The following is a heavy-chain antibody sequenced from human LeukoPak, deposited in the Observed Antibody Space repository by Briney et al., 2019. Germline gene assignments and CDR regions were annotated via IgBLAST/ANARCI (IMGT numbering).Heavy chain of an antibody. CDR3: ASDIAARDDY. V-gene: IGHV4-61*02. CDR1: GGSISSGNYY. J-gene: IGHJ4*02. Sequence: SETLSLTCTVSGGSISSGNYYWSWIRQPAGKGLEWIGCMFPSGSTNYSPSLKSRVTISVDTSKNQVSLKLSSVTAADTAVYYCASDIAARDDYWGQGTLVTVSS. CDR2: MFPSGST. D-gene: IGHD6-6*01.